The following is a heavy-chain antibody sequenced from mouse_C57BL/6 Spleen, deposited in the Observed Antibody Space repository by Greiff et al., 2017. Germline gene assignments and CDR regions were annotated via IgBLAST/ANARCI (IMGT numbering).Heavy chain of an antibody. J-gene: IGHJ1*03. V-gene: IGHV3-6*01. CDR2: ISYDGSN. D-gene: IGHD3-1*01. Sequence: EVQVVESGPGLVKPSQSLSLTCSVTGYSITSGYYWNWIRQFPGNKLEWMGYISYDGSNNYNPSLKNRISITRDTSKNQFFLKLNSVTTEDTATYYCARGETRDWYFDVWGTGTTVTVSS. CDR1: GYSITSGYY. CDR3: ARGETRDWYFDV.